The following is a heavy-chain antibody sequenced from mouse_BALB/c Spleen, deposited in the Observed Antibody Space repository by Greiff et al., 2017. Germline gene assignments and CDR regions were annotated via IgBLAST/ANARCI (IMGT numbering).Heavy chain of an antibody. CDR3: ARDDYDGAWFAY. CDR2: IWAGGST. D-gene: IGHD2-4*01. J-gene: IGHJ3*01. Sequence: VKLMESGPGLVAPSQSLSITCTVSGFSLTSYGVHWVRQPPGKGLEWLGVIWAGGSTNYNSALMSRLSISKDNSKSQVFLKMNSLQTDDTAMYYCARDDYDGAWFAYWGQGTLVTVSA. CDR1: GFSLTSYG. V-gene: IGHV2-9*02.